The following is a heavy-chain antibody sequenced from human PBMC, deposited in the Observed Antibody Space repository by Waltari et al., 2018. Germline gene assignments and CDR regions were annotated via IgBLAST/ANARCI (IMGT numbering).Heavy chain of an antibody. CDR3: ARGGXRAGFDY. CDR2: SSTGNXHA. J-gene: IGHJ4*02. Sequence: VQLLQSGAEVKKPGASXKLSCKASGXTFINHXIHWVRQAPGQRLEWMGWSSTGNXHARYSQKXQDRXTIXRDTSXTXVYMEVTTXXSEDXAVFYCARGGXRAGFDYXGQGTLVTVXS. V-gene: IGHV1-3*04. D-gene: IGHD3-10*01. CDR1: GXTFINHX.